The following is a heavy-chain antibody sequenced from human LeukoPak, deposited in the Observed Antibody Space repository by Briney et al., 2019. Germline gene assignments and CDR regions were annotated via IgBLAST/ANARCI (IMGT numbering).Heavy chain of an antibody. CDR2: ISWNSGSI. CDR1: GFTFDDYA. V-gene: IGHV3-9*01. J-gene: IGHJ4*02. CDR3: AKNVVTAPLGDY. Sequence: GGSLRLSCAASGFTFDDYAMHWVRQAPGKGLEWVSGISWNSGSIGYADSVKGRFTISRDNAKNSLYLQMNSLRAEDTAVYYCAKNVVTAPLGDYWGQGTLVTVSS. D-gene: IGHD2-21*02.